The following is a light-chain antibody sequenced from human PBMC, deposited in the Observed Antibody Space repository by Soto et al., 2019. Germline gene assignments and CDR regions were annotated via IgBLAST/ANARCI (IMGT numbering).Light chain of an antibody. Sequence: EIALTQSQGTLSLSPGESATLSCRASQSVSDNYLAWYQQKAGQAPRLVIFGASSRATGIPARFSGSGSGTEFTLTITSLQSEDFAVYYCQQYNDWPRTFGQGTKVDI. CDR3: QQYNDWPRT. CDR2: GAS. CDR1: QSVSDN. V-gene: IGKV3D-15*01. J-gene: IGKJ1*01.